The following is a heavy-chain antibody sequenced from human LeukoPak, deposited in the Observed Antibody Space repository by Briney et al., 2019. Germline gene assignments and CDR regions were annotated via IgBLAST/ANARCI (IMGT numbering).Heavy chain of an antibody. CDR3: ASQGYYYDSSGYRRGAFDI. J-gene: IGHJ3*02. Sequence: PSETLSLTCTVSGGSINNSSYYWGWIRQPPGRGLEWIGNIYYSGSAYYNPSLKSRVTISVDTSKNQFSLKLSSVTAADTAVYYCASQGYYYDSSGYRRGAFDIWGQGTMVTVSS. CDR2: IYYSGSA. D-gene: IGHD3-22*01. CDR1: GGSINNSSYY. V-gene: IGHV4-39*07.